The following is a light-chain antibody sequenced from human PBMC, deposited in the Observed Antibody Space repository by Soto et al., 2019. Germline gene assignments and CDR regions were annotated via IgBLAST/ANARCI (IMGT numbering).Light chain of an antibody. V-gene: IGKV1-27*01. CDR1: QGISNY. CDR3: QKYDSVPYT. Sequence: DIQMTQSPSSLSSSVGDRVTITCRASQGISNYLAWYQQKPGKVPKVLIYAASTVQSVVPSRFSGSGSGTDVTLHISSLQPEDVATYYCQKYDSVPYTFGQGTKLEIK. CDR2: AAS. J-gene: IGKJ2*01.